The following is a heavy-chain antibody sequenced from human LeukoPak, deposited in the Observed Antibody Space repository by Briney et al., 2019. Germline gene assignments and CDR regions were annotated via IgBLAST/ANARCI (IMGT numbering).Heavy chain of an antibody. CDR2: ISYDGSNK. V-gene: IGHV3-30*04. CDR1: GFTFSSYA. D-gene: IGHD6-19*01. J-gene: IGHJ4*02. CDR3: VHPGRSGWNLDY. Sequence: GRSLRLSCAASGFTFSSYAMHWVRQAPGKGLEWVAVISYDGSNKYYADSVNGRFTISRDNSKNTLYLQMNSLRAEDSAVYYCVHPGRSGWNLDYWGQGTLVTVSS.